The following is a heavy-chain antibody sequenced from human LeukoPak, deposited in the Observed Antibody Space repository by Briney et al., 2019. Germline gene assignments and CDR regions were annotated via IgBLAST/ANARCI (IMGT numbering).Heavy chain of an antibody. J-gene: IGHJ2*01. CDR3: ARDGKADYYGSGNPPRYWYFDL. CDR1: GFTFSSYT. CDR2: ISSSSSDI. D-gene: IGHD3-10*01. V-gene: IGHV3-21*01. Sequence: PGGSLRLSCAASGFTFSSYTMNWVRQAPGKGLEWVSSISSSSSDIYYADSVKDRFTISRDNAKNSLYLQMNSLRAEDTAVYYCARDGKADYYGSGNPPRYWYFDLWGRGTLVTVSS.